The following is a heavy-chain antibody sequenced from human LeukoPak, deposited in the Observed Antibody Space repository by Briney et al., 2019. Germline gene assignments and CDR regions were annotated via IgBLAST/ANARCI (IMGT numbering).Heavy chain of an antibody. CDR3: ASFNWNDIDY. D-gene: IGHD1-20*01. CDR2: INPNSGGT. V-gene: IGHV1-2*04. Sequence: GASVKVSCEASGYTFTGYYMHWVRQAPGQGLEWMGWINPNSGGTNYAQKFQGWVTMTRDTSISTAYMELSRLRSEDTAVYYCASFNWNDIDYWGQGTLVTVSS. CDR1: GYTFTGYY. J-gene: IGHJ4*02.